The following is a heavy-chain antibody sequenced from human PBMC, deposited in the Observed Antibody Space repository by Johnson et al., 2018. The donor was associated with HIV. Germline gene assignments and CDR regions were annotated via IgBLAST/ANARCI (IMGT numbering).Heavy chain of an antibody. D-gene: IGHD4-17*01. V-gene: IGHV3-30*04. CDR2: ISYDGINK. Sequence: QVQLVESGGGLVQPGRSLRLSCAASKFTFSSYAMHWVRQAPGKGLEWVAIISYDGINKYYADSVKGRFTISRDNSKNTLYLQMNSLRAEDTAVYYCASTDDAFDIWGQGTMVTVSS. J-gene: IGHJ3*02. CDR1: KFTFSSYA. CDR3: ASTDDAFDI.